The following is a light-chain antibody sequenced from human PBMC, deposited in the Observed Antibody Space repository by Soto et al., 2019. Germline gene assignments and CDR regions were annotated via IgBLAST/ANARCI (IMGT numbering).Light chain of an antibody. CDR1: QNISIY. J-gene: IGKJ2*01. CDR3: QQRTNWPPNT. CDR2: DAS. V-gene: IGKV3-11*01. Sequence: VVLTQSPATLSLSPGETASLSCRASQNISIYLAWYQQKLGQPPRLLIYDASNRATGIPARFSGSGSGTDFTLTVSSLEPDDFATYYCQQRTNWPPNTFGQGTKLEMK.